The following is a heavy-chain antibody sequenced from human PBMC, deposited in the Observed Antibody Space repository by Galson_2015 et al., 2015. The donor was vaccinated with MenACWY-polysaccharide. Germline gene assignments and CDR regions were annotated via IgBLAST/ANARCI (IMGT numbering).Heavy chain of an antibody. CDR1: GFTFSDYA. Sequence: SLRLSCAGSGFTFSDYAMSWVRQAPGKGLEWVSVIRGGGGVTAYAGSVKGRFTISRDNSKNTLYLQMNSLRGEDTAVYYCATLGGIVMRDGMDAWGQGTTVTVSS. CDR3: ATLGGIVMRDGMDA. V-gene: IGHV3-23*01. D-gene: IGHD2-15*01. J-gene: IGHJ6*02. CDR2: IRGGGGVT.